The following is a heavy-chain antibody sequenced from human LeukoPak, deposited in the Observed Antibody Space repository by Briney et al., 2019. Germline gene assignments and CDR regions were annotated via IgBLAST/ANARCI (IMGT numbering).Heavy chain of an antibody. CDR2: ISAIGTTL. J-gene: IGHJ5*02. V-gene: IGHV3-11*04. Sequence: GGSLRLSCAASGFTFSDYYMSWIRPAPGKGLEWVSYISAIGTTLYYADSVKGRFTISRDNAKNSLSLQMDSLRAEDTAVYYCARDRARGLQSYPDQWGQGTLGTVSS. CDR1: GFTFSDYY. D-gene: IGHD5-24*01. CDR3: ARDRARGLQSYPDQ.